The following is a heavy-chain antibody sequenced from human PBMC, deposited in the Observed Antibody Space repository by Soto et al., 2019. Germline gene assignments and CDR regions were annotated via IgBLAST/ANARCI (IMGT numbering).Heavy chain of an antibody. CDR1: GVSLTSGTYY. CDR2: IFYSGST. CDR3: ASTEEFSDY. Sequence: SETLPRTCSVSGVSLTSGTYYWSWIRQHPGKGLAWIGYIFYSGSTDYNPSLKSRVNISVDTSKNQFSLKLSSVTAADTAVYYCASTEEFSDYLGQGTLFTVSS. J-gene: IGHJ4*02. V-gene: IGHV4-31*03.